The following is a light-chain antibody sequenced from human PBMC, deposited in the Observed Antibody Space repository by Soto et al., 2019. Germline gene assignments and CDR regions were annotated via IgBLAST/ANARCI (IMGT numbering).Light chain of an antibody. CDR2: DVN. V-gene: IGLV2-11*01. CDR1: AYNF. J-gene: IGLJ2*01. CDR3: CSYTSTFVV. Sequence: QSVLTQPPSVSGFPGQSVAISCTGAYNFVSWYQKHPGKAPKLIIYDVNKWPPSIPDRFSGSKSGDTASLXISGLQAEDEADYYCCSYTSTFVVFGGGTKLTVL.